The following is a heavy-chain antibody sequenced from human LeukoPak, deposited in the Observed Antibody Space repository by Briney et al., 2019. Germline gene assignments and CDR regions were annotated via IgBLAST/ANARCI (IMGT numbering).Heavy chain of an antibody. V-gene: IGHV4-39*07. Sequence: SETLSLTCTVSGGSISSSSYYWGWIRQPPGKGLEWIGSIYYSGSTYYNPSLKSRVTISVDTSKNQFSLKLSSVTAADTAVYYCARGVKRKWELQWLGRFDIWGQGTMVTVSS. CDR3: ARGVKRKWELQWLGRFDI. CDR2: IYYSGST. CDR1: GGSISSSSYY. J-gene: IGHJ3*02. D-gene: IGHD1-26*01.